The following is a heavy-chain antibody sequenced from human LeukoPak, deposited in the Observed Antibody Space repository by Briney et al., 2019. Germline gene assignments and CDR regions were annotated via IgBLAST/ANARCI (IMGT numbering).Heavy chain of an antibody. V-gene: IGHV3-48*03. CDR1: GFSFSSYE. CDR2: IGRSGRNI. D-gene: IGHD4-17*01. CDR3: ARVRHSYGYQYYHGLDA. Sequence: GGSLRLSCAASGFSFSSYEMTWVRQAPGRGLEWVSYIGRSGRNIYYADSVKGRFTVSRDNTKDSLFLQMNSLRAEDTAVYYCARVRHSYGYQYYHGLDAWGQGTTVTVSS. J-gene: IGHJ6*02.